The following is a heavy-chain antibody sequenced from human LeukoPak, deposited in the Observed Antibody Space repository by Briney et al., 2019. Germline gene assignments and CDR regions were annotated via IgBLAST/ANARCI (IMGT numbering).Heavy chain of an antibody. D-gene: IGHD3-10*01. J-gene: IGHJ6*03. V-gene: IGHV4-38-2*02. CDR3: ARESAVRGVIQGTGNMDV. CDR2: IHHSGST. Sequence: SETLSLTCTVSGYSISRGYYWGWIRQPPGKGLEWIGNIHHSGSTYYNPALKSRVTKSVDTSKNQFSLKVSSVTAADTAVYYCARESAVRGVIQGTGNMDVWGKGTTVTISS. CDR1: GYSISRGYY.